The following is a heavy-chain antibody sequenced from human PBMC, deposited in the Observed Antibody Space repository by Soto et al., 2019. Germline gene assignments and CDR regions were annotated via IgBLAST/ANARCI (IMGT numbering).Heavy chain of an antibody. CDR2: INPSGGST. Sequence: ASVKVSCKASGYTFTSYYMHWVRQAPGQGLEWMGIINPSGGSTSYAQKFQGRVTMTRDTSTSTVYMELSSLRSEDTAVYYCARVGSSRLPRKVSKAGYGMDVWGQGTTVTVSS. D-gene: IGHD6-25*01. J-gene: IGHJ6*02. CDR1: GYTFTSYY. CDR3: ARVGSSRLPRKVSKAGYGMDV. V-gene: IGHV1-46*01.